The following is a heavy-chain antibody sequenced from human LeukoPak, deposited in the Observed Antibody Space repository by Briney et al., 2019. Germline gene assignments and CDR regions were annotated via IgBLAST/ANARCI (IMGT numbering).Heavy chain of an antibody. CDR2: IVVGSGNT. Sequence: SVKVSCKASGFTFTSSAVQWVRQARGQRLEWIGWIVVGSGNTNYAQKFQERVTITRDMSTSTAYMELSSLRSEDTAVYYCAADQRGAQGPFANYWGQGTLVIVSS. V-gene: IGHV1-58*01. D-gene: IGHD3-9*01. CDR1: GFTFTSSA. J-gene: IGHJ4*02. CDR3: AADQRGAQGPFANY.